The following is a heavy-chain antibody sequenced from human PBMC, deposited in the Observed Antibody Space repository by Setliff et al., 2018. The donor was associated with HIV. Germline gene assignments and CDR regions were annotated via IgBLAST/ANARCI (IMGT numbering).Heavy chain of an antibody. V-gene: IGHV1-18*01. J-gene: IGHJ4*02. CDR2: ISAYNGNT. CDR3: ARGPPIVVVPAALLTFGY. CDR1: GYTFTSYG. D-gene: IGHD2-2*01. Sequence: ASVKVSCKASGYTFTSYGISWVRQAPGQGLEWMGWISAYNGNTNYAQKLQGRVIMTTDTSTSTAYMELRSLRSDDTAVYYCARGPPIVVVPAALLTFGYWGQGTLVTVSS.